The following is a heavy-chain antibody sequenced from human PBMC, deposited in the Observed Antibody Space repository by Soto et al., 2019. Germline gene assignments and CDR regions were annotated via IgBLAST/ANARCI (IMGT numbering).Heavy chain of an antibody. CDR2: MNPNSGNT. CDR3: ARGLLDILTGPYYYYMDV. Sequence: QVQLVQYGAEVKKPGASVKVSCKASGYTFTSYDINWVRQATGQGLEWMGWMNPNSGNTGYAQKFQARLTMTRHTSISTAYMELSSLRSEDTAVYYCARGLLDILTGPYYYYMDVWGKGTTVTVSS. D-gene: IGHD3-9*01. J-gene: IGHJ6*03. V-gene: IGHV1-8*01. CDR1: GYTFTSYD.